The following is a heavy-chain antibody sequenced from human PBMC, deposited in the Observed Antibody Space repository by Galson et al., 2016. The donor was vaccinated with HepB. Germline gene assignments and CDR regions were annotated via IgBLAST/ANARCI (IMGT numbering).Heavy chain of an antibody. CDR1: EYSFPNYW. D-gene: IGHD6-6*01. Sequence: QSGAAVKKPGESLKISCKGSEYSFPNYWIGWVRQMPGKGLEWMGIIYPGDSDTRYSPSFQGQVTISADKSIRTAYLQWSSLKVSDTAMYYCARLGGGRIASRRRYSYYGMDVWGQGTTVTVSS. J-gene: IGHJ6*02. V-gene: IGHV5-51*01. CDR2: IYPGDSDT. CDR3: ARLGGGRIASRRRYSYYGMDV.